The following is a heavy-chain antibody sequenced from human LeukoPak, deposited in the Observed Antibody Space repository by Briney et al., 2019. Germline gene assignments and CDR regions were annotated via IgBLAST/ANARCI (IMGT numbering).Heavy chain of an antibody. J-gene: IGHJ4*02. CDR1: GVTVSSNH. CDR2: IYSGGGT. V-gene: IGHV3-66*01. Sequence: GGSLRLSCAVSGVTVSSNHMSWVRQAPGKGLEWVSAIYSGGGTYYADSVKGRFTLSRDISKNTLYLQMDSLRAEDTAVYYCVRDASWGQGTLVTVSS. CDR3: VRDAS.